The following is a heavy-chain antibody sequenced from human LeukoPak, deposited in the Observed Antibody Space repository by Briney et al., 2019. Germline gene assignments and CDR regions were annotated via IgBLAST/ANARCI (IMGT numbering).Heavy chain of an antibody. D-gene: IGHD6-13*01. CDR2: IIPIFGTA. CDR3: ARSRSAFGQQGFDP. V-gene: IGHV1-69*01. J-gene: IGHJ5*02. Sequence: GSSVKVSCKASGGTFSSYAISWVRQAPGQGLEWMGGIIPIFGTANYAQKFQGRVTITADESTSTAYMELSSLRSEDTAVYYCARSRSAFGQQGFDPWGQGTLVTVSS. CDR1: GGTFSSYA.